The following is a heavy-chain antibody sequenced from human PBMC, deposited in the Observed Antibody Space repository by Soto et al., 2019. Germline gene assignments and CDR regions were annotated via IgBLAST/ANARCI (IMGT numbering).Heavy chain of an antibody. CDR2: IYWNDDK. V-gene: IGHV2-5*01. J-gene: IGHJ5*02. CDR3: AHRGYGDYPRDNWFDP. D-gene: IGHD4-17*01. Sequence: QITLRESGPTLVQPTQTLALTCTFSGFSLNTRGAGVGWIRQPPGKALEWLALIYWNDDKRYSPSLKSQLTITNDAPKNQVVLTMTNMDPVDTATYYCAHRGYGDYPRDNWFDPWGQGTLVTVSS. CDR1: GFSLNTRGAG.